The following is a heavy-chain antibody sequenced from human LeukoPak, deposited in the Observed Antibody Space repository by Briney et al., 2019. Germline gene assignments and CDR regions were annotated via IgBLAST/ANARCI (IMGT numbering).Heavy chain of an antibody. J-gene: IGHJ4*02. V-gene: IGHV3-69-1*02. D-gene: IGHD2-21*02. Sequence: GGSLRLSCVASGFTFTDHPMNWVRQAPGKGLEWISYIGGDGIAFYADSVKGRFTASKDDARKSMYLQMNSLRAEDTAVYYCATVRGCGGDCYYLDYWGQGTLVTVSS. CDR3: ATVRGCGGDCYYLDY. CDR1: GFTFTDHP. CDR2: IGGDGIA.